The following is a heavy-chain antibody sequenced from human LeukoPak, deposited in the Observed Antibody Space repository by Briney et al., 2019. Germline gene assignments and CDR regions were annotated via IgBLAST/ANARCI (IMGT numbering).Heavy chain of an antibody. V-gene: IGHV4-59*12. Sequence: SETLSLTCTVSGGSISSYYWSWIRQPPGKGLEWIGYIYYSGTTNYNPSLKSRVTISVDTSKNQFSLKLSSVTAADTAVYYCASKAAAGDNWFDPWGQGTLVTVSS. D-gene: IGHD6-13*01. CDR1: GGSISSYY. CDR3: ASKAAAGDNWFDP. CDR2: IYYSGTT. J-gene: IGHJ5*02.